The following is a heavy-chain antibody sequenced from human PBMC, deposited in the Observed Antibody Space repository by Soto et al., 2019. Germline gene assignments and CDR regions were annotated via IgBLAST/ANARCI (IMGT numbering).Heavy chain of an antibody. D-gene: IGHD3-22*01. J-gene: IGHJ4*02. Sequence: QVQLQQWGAGLLKPSETLSLTCAVYGGSFSGYYWSWIRQPPGKGLEWIGEINHSGSTNYNPSLNSRVAISVDSAKTQFSLKLSSVTAADTAVYYCARDSSGYGLVVYWGQGTLVTVSS. V-gene: IGHV4-34*01. CDR1: GGSFSGYY. CDR3: ARDSSGYGLVVY. CDR2: INHSGST.